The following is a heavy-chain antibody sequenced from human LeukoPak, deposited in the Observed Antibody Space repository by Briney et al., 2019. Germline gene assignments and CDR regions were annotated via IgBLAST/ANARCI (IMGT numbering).Heavy chain of an antibody. V-gene: IGHV4-61*01. CDR2: IYYSGST. Sequence: SETLSLTCTVSGGSISSSSYYWSWIRQPPGKGLESIGYIYYSGSTNYNPSLKSRVTISVDTSKNQFSLKLSSVTAADTAVYYCARDSSVEMANAFDIWGQGTMVTVSS. CDR3: ARDSSVEMANAFDI. D-gene: IGHD5-24*01. J-gene: IGHJ3*02. CDR1: GGSISSSSYY.